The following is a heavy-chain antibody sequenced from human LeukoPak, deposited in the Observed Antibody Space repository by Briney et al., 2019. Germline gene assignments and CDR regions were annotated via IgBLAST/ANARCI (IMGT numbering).Heavy chain of an antibody. V-gene: IGHV4-39*01. CDR1: GGSISSSSYY. Sequence: SETLSLTCTVSGGSISSSSYYWGWIRQPPGKGLEWIGSIYYSGSTYYNPSLKSRVTISVDTSKNQFSLKLSSVTAADTAVYYCARQRSSSSWPLKRGYFDYWGQGTLVTVSS. CDR3: ARQRSSSSWPLKRGYFDY. D-gene: IGHD6-13*01. J-gene: IGHJ4*02. CDR2: IYYSGST.